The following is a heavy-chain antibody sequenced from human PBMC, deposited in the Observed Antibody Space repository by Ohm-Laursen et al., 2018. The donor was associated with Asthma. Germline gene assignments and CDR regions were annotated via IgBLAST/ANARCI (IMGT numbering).Heavy chain of an antibody. V-gene: IGHV1-46*01. J-gene: IGHJ4*02. CDR2: INPSGGST. CDR1: GYTFTGYY. D-gene: IGHD6-19*01. Sequence: AASVKVSCKASGYTFTGYYMHWVRQAPGQGLEWMGIINPSGGSTSYAQKFQGRVTMTRDTSTSTVYMELSSLRSEDTAVYYCARDASTGSSGWYYFDYWGQGALVTVSS. CDR3: ARDASTGSSGWYYFDY.